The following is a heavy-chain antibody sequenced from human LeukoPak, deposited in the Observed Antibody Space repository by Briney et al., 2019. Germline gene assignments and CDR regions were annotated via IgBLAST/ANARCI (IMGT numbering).Heavy chain of an antibody. CDR2: IYYSGST. D-gene: IGHD6-19*01. V-gene: IGHV4-31*03. CDR3: ARETQKVAGQGGPYFDY. J-gene: IGHJ4*02. CDR1: GGSISSGVYY. Sequence: SETLSLTCPVSGGSISSGVYYWSWIRQHPGKGLEWIGYIYYSGSTYYNPSLKSRVTISVDTSKNQFSLKLSSVTAADTAVYYCARETQKVAGQGGPYFDYWGQGTLVTVSS.